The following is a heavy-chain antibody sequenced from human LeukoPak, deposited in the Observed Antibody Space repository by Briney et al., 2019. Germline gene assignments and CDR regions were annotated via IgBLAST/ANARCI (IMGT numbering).Heavy chain of an antibody. V-gene: IGHV3-7*03. CDR2: IKQDGSGK. J-gene: IGHJ5*02. Sequence: GGSLRLSCAASGFTFSSYWMSWVRQAPGKGLEWVANIKQDGSGKYYVASVKGRFTISRDNAKNSLYLQMNSLRAEDTAVYYCARRATYGDEACFDPWGQGTLVTVSS. CDR1: GFTFSSYW. CDR3: ARRATYGDEACFDP. D-gene: IGHD4-17*01.